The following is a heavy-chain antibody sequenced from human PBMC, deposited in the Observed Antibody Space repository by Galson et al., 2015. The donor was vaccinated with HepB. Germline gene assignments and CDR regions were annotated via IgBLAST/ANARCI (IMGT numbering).Heavy chain of an antibody. Sequence: ETLSLTCTVSGGSISSSSYYWGWIRQPPGKGLEWIESIYYSGSTYYNPSLKSRVTISVDTSKNQFSLKLSSVTAADTAVYYCASHNSGYDFFDYWGQGTLVTVSS. D-gene: IGHD5-12*01. CDR2: IYYSGST. CDR3: ASHNSGYDFFDY. J-gene: IGHJ4*02. V-gene: IGHV4-39*01. CDR1: GGSISSSSYY.